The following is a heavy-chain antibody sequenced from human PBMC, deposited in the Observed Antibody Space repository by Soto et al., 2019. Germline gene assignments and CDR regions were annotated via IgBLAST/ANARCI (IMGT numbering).Heavy chain of an antibody. Sequence: PGGSLRLSCAASGFTFSVYGMHWVRQAPGKGLEWVALITYDGNKKFYVDSVKGRFTVSRDSSNTLFLQMNSLRAEDTAVYYCARNYGGNQAFDIWGQGTMVTVSS. CDR3: ARNYGGNQAFDI. V-gene: IGHV3-30*03. CDR2: ITYDGNKK. J-gene: IGHJ3*02. D-gene: IGHD4-17*01. CDR1: GFTFSVYG.